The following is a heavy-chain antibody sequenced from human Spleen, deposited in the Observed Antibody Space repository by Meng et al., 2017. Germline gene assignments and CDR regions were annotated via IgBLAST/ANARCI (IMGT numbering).Heavy chain of an antibody. D-gene: IGHD4-23*01. J-gene: IGHJ4*02. Sequence: QVQLQESGPGLVKPSQTLSLTCTVSGGSISSGTYYWGWIRQPPGKGLEWIGSQCHADDTYYNPSLMGRVTISVDTSKNQVSLKLTSVTAADTSIYYCVRHTFSGNPGGIDSWGQGILVTVSS. V-gene: IGHV4-39*01. CDR3: VRHTFSGNPGGIDS. CDR1: GGSISSGTYY. CDR2: QCHADDT.